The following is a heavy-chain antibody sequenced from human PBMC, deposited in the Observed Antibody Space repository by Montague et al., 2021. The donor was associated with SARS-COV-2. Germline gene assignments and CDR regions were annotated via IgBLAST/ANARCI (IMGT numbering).Heavy chain of an antibody. CDR1: GDSVSSNIAT. V-gene: IGHV6-1*01. Sequence: CAISGDSVSSNIATWNWIRQTPSRGLEWLGRTYYRSKWYNDYAEXVKGRITIDPDTSKHQFSLHLNSVTPEDTAVYYCARIPVGSKYYFDFWGQGTLVTVSS. CDR2: TYYRSKWYN. D-gene: IGHD2-2*01. CDR3: ARIPVGSKYYFDF. J-gene: IGHJ4*02.